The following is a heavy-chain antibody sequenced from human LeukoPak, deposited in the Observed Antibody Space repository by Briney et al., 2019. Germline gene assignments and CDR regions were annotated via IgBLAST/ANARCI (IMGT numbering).Heavy chain of an antibody. J-gene: IGHJ4*02. Sequence: PGGSLRLSCAASGFTFSSCGLHCVRQAPGKGLEWVAKIKQDGSEKYYADSVKGRFPISRDNANNSLYLQMNSLRAEDTAVYYCVRDDAAWLYWGRGALVTVS. CDR3: VRDDAAWLY. V-gene: IGHV3-7*01. CDR1: GFTFSSCG. D-gene: IGHD6-13*01. CDR2: IKQDGSEK.